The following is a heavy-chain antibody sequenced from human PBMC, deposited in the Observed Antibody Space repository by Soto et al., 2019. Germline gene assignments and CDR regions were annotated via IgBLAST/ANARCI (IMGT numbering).Heavy chain of an antibody. CDR2: ISGSGDST. V-gene: IGHV3-23*01. CDR1: GGTFSSYA. J-gene: IGHJ6*02. CDR3: AKDRDGAAAGPTKFYGMDV. Sequence: EVQLLESGGGLVQPGGSLRLSCAASGGTFSSYARSWVRQAPGKGLEWVSVISGSGDSTYYADSVRGRFTISRDNSKNTLYLQMNSLRAEDTAVYYCAKDRDGAAAGPTKFYGMDVWGQGTTVTVSS. D-gene: IGHD6-13*01.